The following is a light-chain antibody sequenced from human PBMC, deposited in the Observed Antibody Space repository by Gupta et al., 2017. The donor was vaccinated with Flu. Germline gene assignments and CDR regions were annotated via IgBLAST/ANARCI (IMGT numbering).Light chain of an antibody. CDR1: QSISSY. J-gene: IGKJ2*01. V-gene: IGKV1-39*01. Sequence: DIQMTQSPSSLSASVGDRVTITCRASQSISSYLNWYQQKPGKAPKLLIYAASSWQSGVPSRFSGSGCGKDFSLTISSRQPEDFAAYYCQQHDSSPPVTFGQGTKVEIK. CDR2: AAS. CDR3: QQHDSSPPVT.